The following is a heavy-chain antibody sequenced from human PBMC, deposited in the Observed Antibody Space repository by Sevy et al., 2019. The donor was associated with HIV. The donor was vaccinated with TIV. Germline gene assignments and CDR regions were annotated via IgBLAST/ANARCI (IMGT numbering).Heavy chain of an antibody. CDR1: GGSISSGGYY. Sequence: TLSLTCTVSGGSISSGGYYWSWIRQHPGKGLEWIGYIYYSGSTYYNPSLKSRVTISVDTSKNQFSLKLSSVTAAVTAVYYCARSFYDSSGYYLSFAFDIWGQGTMVTVSS. CDR2: IYYSGST. J-gene: IGHJ3*02. V-gene: IGHV4-31*03. D-gene: IGHD3-22*01. CDR3: ARSFYDSSGYYLSFAFDI.